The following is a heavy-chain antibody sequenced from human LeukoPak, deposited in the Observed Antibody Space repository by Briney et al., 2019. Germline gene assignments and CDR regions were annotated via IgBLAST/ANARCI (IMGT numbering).Heavy chain of an antibody. CDR1: GFTFSDYY. Sequence: GGSPRLSCAASGFTFSDYYMNWIRQAPGKGLEWVSYITSGSTIYYADSVKGRFTISRDNAKNSLYLQMNSLRAEDTAVYFCARGSITTRTFDYWGQGTLVTVSS. CDR2: ITSGSTI. V-gene: IGHV3-11*01. CDR3: ARGSITTRTFDY. D-gene: IGHD4-11*01. J-gene: IGHJ4*02.